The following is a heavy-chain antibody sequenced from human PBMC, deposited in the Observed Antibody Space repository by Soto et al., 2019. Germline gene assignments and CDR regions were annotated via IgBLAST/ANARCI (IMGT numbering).Heavy chain of an antibody. Sequence: QVQLVQSGAEVKKPGSSVKVSCKASGGTFSSYAISWVRQAPGQGLEWMGGFIPIFGTANYAQKFQGRVTITADESTSTAYMELSSLRSEDTAVYYCARSITMVRGVYNWFDPWGQGTLVTVSS. J-gene: IGHJ5*02. CDR2: FIPIFGTA. V-gene: IGHV1-69*01. CDR3: ARSITMVRGVYNWFDP. D-gene: IGHD3-10*01. CDR1: GGTFSSYA.